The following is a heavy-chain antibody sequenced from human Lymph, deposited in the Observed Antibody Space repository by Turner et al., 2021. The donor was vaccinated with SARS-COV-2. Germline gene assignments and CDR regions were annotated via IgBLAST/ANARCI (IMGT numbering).Heavy chain of an antibody. Sequence: ELQLVTSGAEVTKPGESLTLTCKGSGYSLPTYWIGWVRQMPGKGLEWMGFIYPGDSDTKYSSSFQGQVTISADKSISTAYLQWSSLKASDTAMYYCARLPIARGYSGYDFYYFDYWGQGTLVTVSS. CDR2: IYPGDSDT. CDR3: ARLPIARGYSGYDFYYFDY. V-gene: IGHV5-51*01. J-gene: IGHJ4*02. CDR1: GYSLPTYW. D-gene: IGHD5-12*01.